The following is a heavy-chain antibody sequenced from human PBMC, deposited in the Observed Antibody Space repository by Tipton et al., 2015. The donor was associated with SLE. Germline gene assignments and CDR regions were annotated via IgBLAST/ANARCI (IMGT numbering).Heavy chain of an antibody. CDR1: GASITSLNW. CDR3: ARVQAYEGFDP. D-gene: IGHD3-16*01. Sequence: TLSLTCTVSGASITSLNWWTWVRQPPGKRLEWIAYIYHSGITNYNPSLQSRVTISVDRSKNQFSLKLTSVTAADTAVYYCARVQAYEGFDPWGQGTLVTVSS. CDR2: IYHSGIT. J-gene: IGHJ5*02. V-gene: IGHV4-4*02.